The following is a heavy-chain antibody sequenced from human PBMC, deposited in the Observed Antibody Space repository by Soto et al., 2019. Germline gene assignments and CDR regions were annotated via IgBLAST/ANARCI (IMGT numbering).Heavy chain of an antibody. D-gene: IGHD3-3*01. V-gene: IGHV3-23*01. J-gene: IGHJ6*02. Sequence: EVPLLESGGGLVPPGGSLRLSCAASGFTSSSYTMNWVRQAPGKGLEWVSAITSSGGTTYYADSVKGRFTVSRDNSENTLYLQMNSLRAEDTAEYYCAKDRGGRAIFGVVIIDGMDVWGQGTTVTVSS. CDR3: AKDRGGRAIFGVVIIDGMDV. CDR2: ITSSGGTT. CDR1: GFTSSSYT.